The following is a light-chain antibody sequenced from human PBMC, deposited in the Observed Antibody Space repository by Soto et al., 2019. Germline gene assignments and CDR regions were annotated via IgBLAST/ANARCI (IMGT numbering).Light chain of an antibody. J-gene: IGKJ5*01. Sequence: EIVLTQSPGTLSLSPGERATLYCRASQSVSSSRLAWYRQKPGQPPRLLIYNASNRTTGIPARFSGSGSGTDFTLTISSLEPEDFAVYYCQQRGDWPPITFGQGTRLEIK. CDR3: QQRGDWPPIT. CDR2: NAS. CDR1: QSVSSS. V-gene: IGKV3-11*01.